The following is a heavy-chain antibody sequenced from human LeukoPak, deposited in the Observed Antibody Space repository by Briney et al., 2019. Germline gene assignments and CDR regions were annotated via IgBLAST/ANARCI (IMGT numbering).Heavy chain of an antibody. Sequence: GASVKVSCKASGYTFTSYYMHWVRQAPGQGLEWMGIINPSGGSTSYAQKFQGRVTMTRDMSTSTVYMELSSLRSEDTAVYYCARAHIYGDYTENAFDIWGQGTMVTVSS. CDR1: GYTFTSYY. V-gene: IGHV1-46*01. D-gene: IGHD4-17*01. CDR2: INPSGGST. CDR3: ARAHIYGDYTENAFDI. J-gene: IGHJ3*02.